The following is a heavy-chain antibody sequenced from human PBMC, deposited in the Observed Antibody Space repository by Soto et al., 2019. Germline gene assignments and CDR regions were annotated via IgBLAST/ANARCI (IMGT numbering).Heavy chain of an antibody. V-gene: IGHV4-31*03. CDR1: GGSISSGGYY. D-gene: IGHD4-17*01. CDR3: ARVGELRSILVYYYYYMDV. J-gene: IGHJ6*03. CDR2: IYYSGST. Sequence: QVQLQESGPGLVKPSQTLSLTCTVSGGSISSGGYYWSWIRQHPGKGLEWIGYIYYSGSTYYNPSLNSRFTISVDTSKNQFSLKLSSVTAADTAVYYCARVGELRSILVYYYYYMDVWGKGTTVTVSS.